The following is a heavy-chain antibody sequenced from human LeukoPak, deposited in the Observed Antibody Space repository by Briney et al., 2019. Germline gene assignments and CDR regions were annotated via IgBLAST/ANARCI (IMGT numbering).Heavy chain of an antibody. CDR2: IKADGSEK. Sequence: PGGSLSPSRPPSGFSLGGLGMNWAGHPPGKGLEWVANIKADGSEKYYVDSVKGRFTISRDDAKRTVDLQMDNLRAEDTAIYYCAYRNNFEYWGQGALVTVSS. J-gene: IGHJ4*02. V-gene: IGHV3-7*03. D-gene: IGHD1-26*01. CDR3: AYRNNFEY. CDR1: GFSLGGLG.